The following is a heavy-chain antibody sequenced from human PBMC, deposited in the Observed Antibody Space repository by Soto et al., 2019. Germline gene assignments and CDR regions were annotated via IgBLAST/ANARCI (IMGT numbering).Heavy chain of an antibody. CDR2: IYFRGTT. V-gene: IGHV4-59*01. J-gene: IGHJ4*02. D-gene: IGHD3-22*01. CDR1: GGSISSYY. Sequence: PSETLSLTCTVSGGSISSYYWSWIRQPPGKGLEWIGYIYFRGTTNYNPSLKSRVTMSADTSKNQFSLKLISVTAADIAVYYCARINYYDTSGYPFDYWGQGMMVTVSS. CDR3: ARINYYDTSGYPFDY.